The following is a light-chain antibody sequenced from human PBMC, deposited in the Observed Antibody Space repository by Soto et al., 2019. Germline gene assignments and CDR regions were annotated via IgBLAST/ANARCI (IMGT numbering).Light chain of an antibody. Sequence: IALTQSPGTLSLSPGERTTLSCRASQSISRYLAWYQQKTGQGPRLLIYGASSRATGIPDRLSGGGSGTDLTLTISRLEPEDFAVYYCQKFSSYPLTFGGGTKVDIK. CDR2: GAS. J-gene: IGKJ4*01. CDR1: QSISRY. V-gene: IGKV3-20*01. CDR3: QKFSSYPLT.